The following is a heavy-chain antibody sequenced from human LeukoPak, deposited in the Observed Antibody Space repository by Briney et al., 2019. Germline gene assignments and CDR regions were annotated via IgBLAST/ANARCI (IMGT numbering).Heavy chain of an antibody. J-gene: IGHJ3*02. D-gene: IGHD1-26*01. CDR3: AREAIIIVGALDAFDI. CDR2: IYYSGST. Sequence: SETLSLTCTVSGGSISSSSYYWGWIRQPPGKGLEWIGSIYYSGSTYYNPSLKSRVTISVDTSKNQFSLKLSSVTAADTAVYYCAREAIIIVGALDAFDIWGQGTMVTVSS. CDR1: GGSISSSSYY. V-gene: IGHV4-39*02.